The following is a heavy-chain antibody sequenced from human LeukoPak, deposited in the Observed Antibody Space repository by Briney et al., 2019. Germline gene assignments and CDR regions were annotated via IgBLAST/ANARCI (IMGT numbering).Heavy chain of an antibody. CDR3: AREPSGILGLDY. CDR1: GFTLSDYY. CDR2: ISSSSSPI. J-gene: IGHJ4*02. V-gene: IGHV3-11*04. D-gene: IGHD3-10*01. Sequence: GGSLRLSCAASGFTLSDYYMNWIRQAPGKGLEWVSYISSSSSPIYYADSMKGRFTISRDNAKNSLFLQMNSLRAEDTAVYYCAREPSGILGLDYWGQGTLVTVSS.